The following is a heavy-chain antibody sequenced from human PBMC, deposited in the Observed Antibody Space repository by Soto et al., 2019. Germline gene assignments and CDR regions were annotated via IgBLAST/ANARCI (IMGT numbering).Heavy chain of an antibody. CDR1: GGSISNRNW. Sequence: SETPSLTCAVSGGSISNRNWWSWVRQPPGTGLEWIGEINHSGSTNYTPSLKSRVTISVDTSKNQFSLKLTSVTAADTAVYYCARDKITGLFDYWGQGTLVTVSS. CDR3: ARDKITGLFDY. CDR2: INHSGST. J-gene: IGHJ4*02. V-gene: IGHV4-4*02. D-gene: IGHD2-8*02.